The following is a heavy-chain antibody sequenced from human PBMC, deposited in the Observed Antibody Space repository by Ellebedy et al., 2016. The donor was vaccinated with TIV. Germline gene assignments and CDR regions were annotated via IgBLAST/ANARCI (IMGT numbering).Heavy chain of an antibody. CDR3: ARGKWAAIDY. CDR1: GGSFSGYY. D-gene: IGHD2-15*01. CDR2: INHSGST. V-gene: IGHV4-34*01. Sequence: SETLSLXCAVYGGSFSGYYWSWIRQPPGKGLEWIGEINHSGSTNYNPSLKSRVTISVDTSKNQFSLKLSSVTAADTAVYYCARGKWAAIDYWGQGTLVTVSS. J-gene: IGHJ4*02.